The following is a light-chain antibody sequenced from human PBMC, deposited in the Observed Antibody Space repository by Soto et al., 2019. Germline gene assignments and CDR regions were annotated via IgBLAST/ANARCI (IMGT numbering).Light chain of an antibody. J-gene: IGKJ1*01. CDR1: QSIGSS. V-gene: IGKV1-5*01. Sequence: DIQMTQSPSTLSASVGDRVTITCRASQSIGSSSAWYQQKPGKAPNLLISDASSLERGVPSRFGGSGSGTEFTLSIRSLQPDDFATYYCQHYNSYSEAFGQGTKVDIK. CDR2: DAS. CDR3: QHYNSYSEA.